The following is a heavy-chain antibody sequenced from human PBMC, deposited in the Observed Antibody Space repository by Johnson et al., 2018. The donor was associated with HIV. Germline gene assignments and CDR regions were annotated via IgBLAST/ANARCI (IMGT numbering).Heavy chain of an antibody. D-gene: IGHD7-27*01. CDR3: ANNLGTAGGAFDI. V-gene: IGHV3-20*04. J-gene: IGHJ3*02. CDR2: INWNGGST. Sequence: VQLVESGGGLVQPGGSLRLSCAASGFTFDDYGMSWVRQAPGKGLEWVSGINWNGGSTGYADSVEGRFTISRDNTKSSLFLQMNSLRGEDTAVYYCANNLGTAGGAFDIWGQGTTVTVSS. CDR1: GFTFDDYG.